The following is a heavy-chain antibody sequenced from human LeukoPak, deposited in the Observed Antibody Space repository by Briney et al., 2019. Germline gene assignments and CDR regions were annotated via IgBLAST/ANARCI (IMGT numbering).Heavy chain of an antibody. D-gene: IGHD6-13*01. CDR1: GFTFSSYA. V-gene: IGHV3-30-3*01. Sequence: GSLILSCAASGFTFSSYAMHWVRQAPGKGLEWVAVISYDGSNKYYADSVKGRLTISRDNSKNTLYLQMNSLRAEDTAVYYCARGRYSSSWYPFDYWGQGTLVTVSS. CDR3: ARGRYSSSWYPFDY. CDR2: ISYDGSNK. J-gene: IGHJ4*02.